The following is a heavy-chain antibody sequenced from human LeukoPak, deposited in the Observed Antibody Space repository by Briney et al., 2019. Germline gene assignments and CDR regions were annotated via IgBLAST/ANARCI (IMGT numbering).Heavy chain of an antibody. CDR2: LNPSGGST. V-gene: IGHV1-46*01. J-gene: IGHJ4*02. CDR1: GYTFSSYY. CDR3: ARDDSSGPQVY. D-gene: IGHD3-22*01. Sequence: ASVKVSCKASGYTFSSYYMHWVRQAPGQGLEWMGILNPSGGSTKYAQKLQGRVTMTRDTSTSTVYMELSSLRSEDTAVYYCARDDSSGPQVYWGQGTLVTVSS.